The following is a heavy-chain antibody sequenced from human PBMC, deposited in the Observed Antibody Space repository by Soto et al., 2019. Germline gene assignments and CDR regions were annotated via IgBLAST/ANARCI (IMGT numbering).Heavy chain of an antibody. J-gene: IGHJ4*02. CDR1: GFIFSNYW. V-gene: IGHV3-7*04. D-gene: IGHD3-10*01. CDR2: INPDGSEK. Sequence: GGSLRLSCAASGFIFSNYWMSWVRQAPGKGLEWVANINPDGSEKYYVDSVKGRFTISRDNAKNSLFLQMNSLRADDSAVYYCARNGLLWFGESLFDYWGQGTLVTVSS. CDR3: ARNGLLWFGESLFDY.